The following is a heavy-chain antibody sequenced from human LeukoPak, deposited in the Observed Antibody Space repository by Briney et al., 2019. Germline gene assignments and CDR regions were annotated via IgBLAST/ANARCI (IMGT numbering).Heavy chain of an antibody. J-gene: IGHJ5*02. D-gene: IGHD6-13*01. CDR2: IYYSGST. Sequence: SETLSLTCTVSGGSISSSSYYWGWIRQPPGKGLEWIGSIYYSGSTYYNPSLKSRVTISVDTSKNQFSLKLSSVTAADTAVYYCAGAQGQLGLYNWFDPWGQGTLVTVSS. V-gene: IGHV4-39*01. CDR1: GGSISSSSYY. CDR3: AGAQGQLGLYNWFDP.